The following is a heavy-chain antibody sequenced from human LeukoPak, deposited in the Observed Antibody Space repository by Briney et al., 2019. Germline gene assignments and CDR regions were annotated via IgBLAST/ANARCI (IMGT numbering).Heavy chain of an antibody. V-gene: IGHV1-69*10. CDR1: GGTFSSYA. D-gene: IGHD6-13*01. J-gene: IGHJ5*02. Sequence: SVKLSCKASGGTFSSYAISWVRQAPGQGLEWMGGIIPILGIANYAQKFQGRVRITAEKPTSTAYMELSSLRSEDAPVYYCERVGGGFRSSYFDPWGQGTLVTVSS. CDR3: ERVGGGFRSSYFDP. CDR2: IIPILGIA.